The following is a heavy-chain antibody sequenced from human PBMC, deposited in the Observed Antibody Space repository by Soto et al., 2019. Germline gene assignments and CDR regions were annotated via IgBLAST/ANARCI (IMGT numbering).Heavy chain of an antibody. CDR3: ARRIARTDTSKHFDC. CDR2: LSSSGSNT. Sequence: EVHLLGSGGGLVQPGGSLRLSCAASGFTFSSYSLSWVRQAPGKGLEWVSSLSSSGSNTYYADSVKGRFTISRDNSKSTLYLEMNSLRAEDTAMYYCARRIARTDTSKHFDCWGQGALVTVSS. D-gene: IGHD6-13*01. CDR1: GFTFSSYS. V-gene: IGHV3-23*01. J-gene: IGHJ4*02.